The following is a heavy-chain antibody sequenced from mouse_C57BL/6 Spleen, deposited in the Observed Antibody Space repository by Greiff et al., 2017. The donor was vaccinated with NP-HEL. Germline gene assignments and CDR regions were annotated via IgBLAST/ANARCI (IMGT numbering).Heavy chain of an antibody. CDR2: ISSGSSTI. V-gene: IGHV5-17*01. Sequence: EVHLVESGGGLVKPGGSLKLSCAASGFTFSDYGMHWVRQAPEKGLEWVAYISSGSSTIYYADTVKGRFTISRDNAKNTLFLQMTSLKSEDTAMYYCARISGYSNYGFAYWGQGTLVTVSA. D-gene: IGHD2-5*01. CDR3: ARISGYSNYGFAY. CDR1: GFTFSDYG. J-gene: IGHJ3*01.